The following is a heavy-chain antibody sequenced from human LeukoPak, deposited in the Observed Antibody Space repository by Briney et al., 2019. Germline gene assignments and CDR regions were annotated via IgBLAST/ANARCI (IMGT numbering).Heavy chain of an antibody. V-gene: IGHV1-18*01. J-gene: IGHJ4*02. Sequence: SWVRQAXXXXLEWMGWISAYNGNTNYAQKLQGRVTMTTDTSTSTAYMELRSLRSDDTAVYYCARDSRDYAPGDYWGQGTLVTVSS. CDR2: ISAYNGNT. D-gene: IGHD4-17*01. CDR3: ARDSRDYAPGDY.